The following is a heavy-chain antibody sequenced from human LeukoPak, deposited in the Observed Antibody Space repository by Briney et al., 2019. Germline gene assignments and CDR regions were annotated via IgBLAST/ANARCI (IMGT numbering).Heavy chain of an antibody. J-gene: IGHJ6*02. V-gene: IGHV1-18*01. Sequence: ASVMVSCKASGFTFISYGSSWVRQAPGQGLEWMGWISAYNGNTKFPQKLQGRVTMTTDTSTSTAHMELRSLRSDDTAVYYCARDTKDSYYGMDVWGQGTTVTVSS. CDR2: ISAYNGNT. CDR1: GFTFISYG. CDR3: ARDTKDSYYGMDV.